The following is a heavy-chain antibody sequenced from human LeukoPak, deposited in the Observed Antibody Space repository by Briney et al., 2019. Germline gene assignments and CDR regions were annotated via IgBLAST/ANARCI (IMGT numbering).Heavy chain of an antibody. CDR1: GFTFSTYS. J-gene: IGHJ4*02. CDR3: ARVAEAAAFDS. D-gene: IGHD6-13*01. CDR2: ISSNSRYI. Sequence: GGSLRLSCAASGFTFSTYSMSWVRQAPGKGLEWVSSISSNSRYIYYANSMRGRFTISRDNAKNSLYLQMNSLKPEDTAVYYCARVAEAAAFDSWGQGTLVTVSS. V-gene: IGHV3-21*06.